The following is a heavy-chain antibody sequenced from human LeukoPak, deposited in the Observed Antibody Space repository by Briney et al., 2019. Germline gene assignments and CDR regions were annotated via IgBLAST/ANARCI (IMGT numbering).Heavy chain of an antibody. D-gene: IGHD3-10*01. Sequence: GGSLRLSCAASGFSLSSYWMHWVRQAPGKGLVWVSRVNTDGSRATYADSVQGRFTISRDNAKNTLYLQMHSLRAEDTAVYYCARRVGSPDYWGQGTLVTVSS. J-gene: IGHJ4*02. CDR3: ARRVGSPDY. CDR2: VNTDGSRA. CDR1: GFSLSSYW. V-gene: IGHV3-74*01.